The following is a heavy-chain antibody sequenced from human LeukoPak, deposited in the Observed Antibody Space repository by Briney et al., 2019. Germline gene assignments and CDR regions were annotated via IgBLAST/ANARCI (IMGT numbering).Heavy chain of an antibody. J-gene: IGHJ4*02. Sequence: PSETLSLTCTVSGGSISSGGYYWSWIRQPAGKGLEWIGRIYTSGSTNYNPSLKSRVTISVDTSKNQFSLKLSSVTAADTAVYYCARSTQTTRYCSGGSCPPASTDYWGQGTLVTVSS. CDR1: GGSISSGGYY. CDR2: IYTSGST. CDR3: ARSTQTTRYCSGGSCPPASTDY. V-gene: IGHV4-61*02. D-gene: IGHD2-15*01.